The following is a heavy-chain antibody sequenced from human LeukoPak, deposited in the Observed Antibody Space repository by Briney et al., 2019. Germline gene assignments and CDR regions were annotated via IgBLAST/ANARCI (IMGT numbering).Heavy chain of an antibody. Sequence: PGGSLRLSCAASGFTFSSYGMHWVRQAPGKGLEWVAVISYDGSKYYADSVKGRFTISRDNSKNTLYLQMNSLRAEDTAVYHCAKDRLWFGELLYGMDVWGQGTTVTVSS. J-gene: IGHJ6*02. CDR3: AKDRLWFGELLYGMDV. CDR2: ISYDGSK. V-gene: IGHV3-30*18. CDR1: GFTFSSYG. D-gene: IGHD3-10*01.